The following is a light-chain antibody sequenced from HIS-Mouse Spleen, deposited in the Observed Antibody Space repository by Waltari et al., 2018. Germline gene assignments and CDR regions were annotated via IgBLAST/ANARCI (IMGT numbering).Light chain of an antibody. Sequence: SYELTPPPSVSVSPGQTARIPCSGDALPNKSAYWYQQKSGQAPGLVNYEDSKRPSGIPERFSGSSSGTMATLTISGAQVEDEADYYCYSTDSSGNHRVFGGGTKLTVL. V-gene: IGLV3-10*01. CDR1: ALPNKS. CDR3: YSTDSSGNHRV. CDR2: EDS. J-gene: IGLJ2*01.